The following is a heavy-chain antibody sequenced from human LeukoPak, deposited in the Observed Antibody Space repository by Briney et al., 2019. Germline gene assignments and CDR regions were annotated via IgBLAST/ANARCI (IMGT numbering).Heavy chain of an antibody. CDR3: ARLAIVGEPYDY. CDR1: GGSISSSSYY. CDR2: IYYSGST. V-gene: IGHV4-39*01. J-gene: IGHJ4*02. D-gene: IGHD3-10*01. Sequence: SETLSLTCTVSGGSISSSSYYWGWIRQPPGKWLEWIGSIYYSGSTYYNPSLKSRVTISVDTTKNQFSLKLSSVTAADTAVYYCARLAIVGEPYDYWGQGTLVTVSS.